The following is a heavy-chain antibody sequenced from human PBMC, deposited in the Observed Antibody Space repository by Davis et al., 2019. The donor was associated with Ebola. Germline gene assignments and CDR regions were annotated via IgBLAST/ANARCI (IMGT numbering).Heavy chain of an antibody. CDR3: ARHLTYYYDSSGYYSGVGFDY. D-gene: IGHD3-22*01. V-gene: IGHV4-39*01. Sequence: MPGGSLRLSCTVSGGSVRSNYWGWIRQPPGKGLEWIGNIIYDGTHYNPSLKSRVTISVDTSKNQFSLKVNSVTASDTAEYYCARHLTYYYDSSGYYSGVGFDYWGQGTLVTVSS. CDR2: IIYDGT. CDR1: GGSVRSNY. J-gene: IGHJ4*02.